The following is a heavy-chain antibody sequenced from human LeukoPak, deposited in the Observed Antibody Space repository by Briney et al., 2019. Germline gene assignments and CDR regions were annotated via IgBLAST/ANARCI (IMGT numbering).Heavy chain of an antibody. CDR2: ISSSSSTI. V-gene: IGHV3-48*01. D-gene: IGHD5-24*01. J-gene: IGHJ4*02. CDR1: GFTFSSYS. Sequence: PGGSLRLSCAASGFTFSSYSMNWVRQAPGKGLEWVSYISSSSSTIYYADSVKGRFTISGDNAKNSLYLQMNSLRAEDTAVYYRARDGRWGGFDYWGQGTLVTVSS. CDR3: ARDGRWGGFDY.